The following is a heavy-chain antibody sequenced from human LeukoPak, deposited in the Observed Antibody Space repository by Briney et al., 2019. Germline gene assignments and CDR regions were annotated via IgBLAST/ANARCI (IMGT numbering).Heavy chain of an antibody. CDR2: INPNSGGT. J-gene: IGHJ4*02. CDR1: GYTFTGYY. CDR3: ARGRIAVAGTKNFFDY. V-gene: IGHV1-2*02. Sequence: ASVKVSCKASGYTFTGYYMHWVRQAPGQGLEWMGWINPNSGGTNYAQKFQGRVTMTRDTSISTAYMELSRLRSDDTAVYYCARGRIAVAGTKNFFDYWGQGTLVTVSS. D-gene: IGHD6-19*01.